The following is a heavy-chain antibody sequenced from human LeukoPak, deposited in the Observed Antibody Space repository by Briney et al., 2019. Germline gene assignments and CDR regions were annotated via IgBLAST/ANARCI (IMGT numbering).Heavy chain of an antibody. Sequence: PGRSLRLSCAASGFTFSSYGMHWVRQAPGKGLEWAAVIWYDGSNKYYADSVKGRFTISRDNSKNTLYLQMNSLRAEDTAVYYCASDRQYCSSTSCYRLGDFDYWGQGTLVTVSS. CDR2: IWYDGSNK. D-gene: IGHD2-2*02. J-gene: IGHJ4*02. CDR1: GFTFSSYG. V-gene: IGHV3-33*01. CDR3: ASDRQYCSSTSCYRLGDFDY.